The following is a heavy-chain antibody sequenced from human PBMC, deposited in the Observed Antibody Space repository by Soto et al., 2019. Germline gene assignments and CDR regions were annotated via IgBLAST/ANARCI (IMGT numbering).Heavy chain of an antibody. CDR1: GFTFSSYG. J-gene: IGHJ6*02. Sequence: QVQLVESGGGVVQPGRSLRLSCAASGFTFSSYGMHWVRQAPGKGLEWVAVISYDGSNKYYADSVKGRFTISRDNSKNTLYLQMNSLRAEDTAVYYCAKGSRERKMSKGDYYDFWSAHPYYYYGMDVWGQGTTVTVSS. CDR2: ISYDGSNK. V-gene: IGHV3-30*18. CDR3: AKGSRERKMSKGDYYDFWSAHPYYYYGMDV. D-gene: IGHD3-3*01.